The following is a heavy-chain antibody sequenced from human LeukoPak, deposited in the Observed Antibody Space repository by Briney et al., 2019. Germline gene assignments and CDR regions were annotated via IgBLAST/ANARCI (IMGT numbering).Heavy chain of an antibody. CDR1: GFTFSSYA. Sequence: PGRSLRLSCAASGFTFSSYAMHWVRQAPGKGLEWVAVISYDGSNKYYADSVKGRFTISRDNSKNTLYLQMNSLRAEDTAVYYCAKDTDEDYFDYWGQGTLVTVSS. J-gene: IGHJ4*02. CDR3: AKDTDEDYFDY. V-gene: IGHV3-30-3*01. CDR2: ISYDGSNK.